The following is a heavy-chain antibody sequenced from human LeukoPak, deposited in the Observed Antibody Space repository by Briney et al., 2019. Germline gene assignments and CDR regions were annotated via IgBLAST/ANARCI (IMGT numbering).Heavy chain of an antibody. CDR3: ARHSNSWYIDY. V-gene: IGHV4-59*08. CDR1: GGSISSYS. J-gene: IGHJ4*02. CDR2: FYYSGGT. Sequence: SETLSFTCTVSGGSISSYSWSWIRQPPGRRLEWIGHFYYSGGTNYNPSLSSRVTMSLDTSRNQFSLRLSSVTAADTAVYYCARHSNSWYIDYWGQGTLVTVSS. D-gene: IGHD6-13*01.